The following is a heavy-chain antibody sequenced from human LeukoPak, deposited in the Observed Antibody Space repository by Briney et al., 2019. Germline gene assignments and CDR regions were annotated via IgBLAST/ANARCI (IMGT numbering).Heavy chain of an antibody. J-gene: IGHJ4*02. D-gene: IGHD3-22*01. V-gene: IGHV4-34*01. CDR1: GGSFSGYY. Sequence: SETLSLTCAVYGGSFSGYYWSWLRQPPGKGLEWIGEINHSGSTNYKPSLKSRVTISVDTSKNQFSLKLSSVTAADTAVYYCARASPDSSGYYLPFDCWGQGTLVTVS. CDR3: ARASPDSSGYYLPFDC. CDR2: INHSGST.